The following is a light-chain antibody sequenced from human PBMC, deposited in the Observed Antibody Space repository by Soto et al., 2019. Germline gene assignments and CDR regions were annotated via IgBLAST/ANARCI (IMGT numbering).Light chain of an antibody. Sequence: QSALTQPPSVSGSPGQSVTISCTGTRSYVGDYDYVSWYLQHPGTAPKLLISDVSRRHSGVPDRFSGSKSGNTASLTISGLQVDDEGDYYCCSYAGTSTYVFGTGTKLTVL. CDR3: CSYAGTSTYV. CDR1: RSYVGDYDY. CDR2: DVS. V-gene: IGLV2-11*01. J-gene: IGLJ1*01.